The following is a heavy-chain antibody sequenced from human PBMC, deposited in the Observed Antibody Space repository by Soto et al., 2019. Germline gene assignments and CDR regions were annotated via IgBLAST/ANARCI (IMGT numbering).Heavy chain of an antibody. CDR2: ISYDENKR. Sequence: QVQLVESGGGVVQPGRSLRLSCAASGFTFRSYAMHWVRQAPGKGLEWVAVISYDENKRYYTDSLKGSITISRDNSKNTLYLQVNSLRAEDTAVYYCARAMDAAMTSKDNWFDPWGQGTLVTVSS. V-gene: IGHV3-30-3*01. J-gene: IGHJ5*02. CDR1: GFTFRSYA. D-gene: IGHD2-2*01. CDR3: ARAMDAAMTSKDNWFDP.